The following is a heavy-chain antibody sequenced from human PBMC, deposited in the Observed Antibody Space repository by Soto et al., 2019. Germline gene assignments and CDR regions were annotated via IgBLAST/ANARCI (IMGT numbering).Heavy chain of an antibody. CDR1: GFSFSYYG. J-gene: IGHJ4*02. D-gene: IGHD6-6*01. V-gene: IGHV3-30*03. CDR3: ATGGSFDI. CDR2: ITHDGYNR. Sequence: QVQLVESGGSVVQPGGSRRLSCAASGFSFSYYGLHWVRQAPGKGLEWLALITHDGYNRYYADPVKGRFTISRDNSKNTIFLQMNSLKSEDTAVYYCATGGSFDIWGQGTPVTVSS.